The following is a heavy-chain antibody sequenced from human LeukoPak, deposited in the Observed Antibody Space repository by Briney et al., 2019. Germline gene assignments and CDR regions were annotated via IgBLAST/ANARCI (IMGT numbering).Heavy chain of an antibody. D-gene: IGHD1-14*01. CDR3: AKGTVGDY. Sequence: GRSLRLSCAASGFKFDDYAMHWVRQAPGKGLEWVSGISWDSGVIGYGDSVKGRFTTSRDNAKNSLYLQMNSLRAEDTALYYCAKGTVGDYWGQGTLVTLSS. J-gene: IGHJ4*02. CDR1: GFKFDDYA. CDR2: ISWDSGVI. V-gene: IGHV3-9*01.